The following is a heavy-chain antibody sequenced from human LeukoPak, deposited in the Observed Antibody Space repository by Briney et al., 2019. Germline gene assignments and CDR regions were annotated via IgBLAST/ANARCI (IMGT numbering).Heavy chain of an antibody. CDR1: GFTFSDYY. CDR3: ARCSSTSCYRDYYYYGMDV. V-gene: IGHV3-11*01. Sequence: GGSLRLSCAASGFTFSDYYMSWIRQAPGKGLEWVSYISSSGSTIYYADSVKGRFTISRDNAKNSLYLQMNSLRAEDTAVYYCARCSSTSCYRDYYYYGMDVWGKGTTVTVSS. D-gene: IGHD2-2*02. J-gene: IGHJ6*04. CDR2: ISSSGSTI.